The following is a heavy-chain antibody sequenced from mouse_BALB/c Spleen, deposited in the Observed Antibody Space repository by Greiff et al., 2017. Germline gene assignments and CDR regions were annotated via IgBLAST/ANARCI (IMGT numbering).Heavy chain of an antibody. V-gene: IGHV5-17*02. D-gene: IGHD2-2*01. CDR2: ISSGSSTI. Sequence: EVQLVESGGGLVQPGGSRKLSCAASGFTFSSFGMHWVRPAPEKGLEWVAYISSGSSTIYYADTVQGRFTISRDNPKNTLCLQMTSLRSEDTAMYYCARCNYVYSLYAMDYWGQGTSVTVSS. CDR1: GFTFSSFG. J-gene: IGHJ4*01. CDR3: ARCNYVYSLYAMDY.